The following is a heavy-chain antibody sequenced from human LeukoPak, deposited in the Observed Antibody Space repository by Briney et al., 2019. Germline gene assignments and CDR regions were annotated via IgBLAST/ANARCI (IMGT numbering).Heavy chain of an antibody. Sequence: GGSLRLSCAASGFTFSSYDMHWVRQAPGKGLEWVAIIWYDGSEEYYADSVKSRFTISRDNSKNTLYLQMNSLRAEDTAMYYCASPTVTAHAFDVWGQGTMVTVSS. V-gene: IGHV3-33*01. J-gene: IGHJ3*01. CDR3: ASPTVTAHAFDV. D-gene: IGHD4-17*01. CDR1: GFTFSSYD. CDR2: IWYDGSEE.